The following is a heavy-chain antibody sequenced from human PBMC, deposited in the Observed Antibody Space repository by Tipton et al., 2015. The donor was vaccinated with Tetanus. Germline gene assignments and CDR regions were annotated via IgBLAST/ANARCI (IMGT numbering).Heavy chain of an antibody. D-gene: IGHD1-26*01. Sequence: CAASGFTFSRYSIHWVRQSPGQGLEWVTIITYDGATKYYADSVKGRFTVSRDNSKNTAYLQINSLRAEDTALYYCVRDLSGSYEHWGQGTLVTVSS. CDR3: VRDLSGSYEH. J-gene: IGHJ4*02. CDR2: ITYDGATK. CDR1: GFTFSRYS. V-gene: IGHV3-30-3*01.